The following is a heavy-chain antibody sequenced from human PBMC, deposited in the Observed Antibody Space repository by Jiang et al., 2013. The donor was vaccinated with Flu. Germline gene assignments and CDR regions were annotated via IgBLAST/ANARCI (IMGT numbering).Heavy chain of an antibody. J-gene: IGHJ4*02. D-gene: IGHD3-10*01. CDR2: IYYSGIT. CDR1: GGSISSSSYY. Sequence: GSGLVKPSETLSLTCTVSGGSISSSSYYWGWIRQPPGKGLEWIGSIYYSGITKYNPSLKSRVSISVDTSKNQFSLKLSSISAADTAVYYCARDSMAGDGYYFDHWGQGTLVTVSS. CDR3: ARDSMAGDGYYFDH. V-gene: IGHV4-39*07.